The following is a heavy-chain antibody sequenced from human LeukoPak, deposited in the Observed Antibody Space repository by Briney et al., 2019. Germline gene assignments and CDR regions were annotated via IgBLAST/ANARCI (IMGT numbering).Heavy chain of an antibody. J-gene: IGHJ4*02. Sequence: GDSLTLFCALSGLTFPDYGMSWVRLAPGQALDWVSGVDLNGGSTHYADSVKGRFTISRDNAKNSLYLQMNTLRAEDTALYYCARLFNFYGSGTYYPFDSWGQGALVTVSS. CDR1: GLTFPDYG. CDR2: VDLNGGST. CDR3: ARLFNFYGSGTYYPFDS. V-gene: IGHV3-20*04. D-gene: IGHD3-10*01.